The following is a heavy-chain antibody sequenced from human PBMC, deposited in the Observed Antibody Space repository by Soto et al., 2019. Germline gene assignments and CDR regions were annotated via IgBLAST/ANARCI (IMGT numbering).Heavy chain of an antibody. CDR1: GGTFSSYT. J-gene: IGHJ3*02. CDR2: IIPILGIA. V-gene: IGHV1-69*02. D-gene: IGHD3-16*01. Sequence: QVQLVQSGAEVKKPGSSVKVSCKASGGTFSSYTISWVRQAPGQGLEWMGRIIPILGIANYAQKFQGRVTITADKSNSTAYMELRSLRSEATSLYYCFGRQEGGIWGQGTMVTVSS. CDR3: FGRQEGGI.